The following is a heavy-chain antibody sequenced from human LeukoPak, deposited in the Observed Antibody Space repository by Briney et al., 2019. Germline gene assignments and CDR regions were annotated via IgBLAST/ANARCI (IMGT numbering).Heavy chain of an antibody. CDR3: AKVDSDYDFWSGYLPSDY. CDR2: IRYDGSNK. J-gene: IGHJ4*02. D-gene: IGHD3-3*01. CDR1: GFTFSSYG. Sequence: GGSLRLSCAASGFTFSSYGMHWVRQAPGKGLEWVAFIRYDGSNKYYADSVKGRFTISRDNSKNTLYLQMNSLRAEDTAVYYCAKVDSDYDFWSGYLPSDYWGQGTLVTVSS. V-gene: IGHV3-30*02.